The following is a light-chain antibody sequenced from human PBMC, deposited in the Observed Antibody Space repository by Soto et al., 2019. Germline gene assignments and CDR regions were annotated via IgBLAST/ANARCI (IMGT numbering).Light chain of an antibody. J-gene: IGLJ3*02. V-gene: IGLV2-11*01. Sequence: QSALTQPRSVSGSPGQSVTISCTGTGSDVGGYDYVSWYQQHPRKAPKLIIYDVSKRPSGVPDRFSGSKSGNTASLTISGLQAEDEADYYCCSYAGSYTWVFGGGTKLTVL. CDR2: DVS. CDR1: GSDVGGYDY. CDR3: CSYAGSYTWV.